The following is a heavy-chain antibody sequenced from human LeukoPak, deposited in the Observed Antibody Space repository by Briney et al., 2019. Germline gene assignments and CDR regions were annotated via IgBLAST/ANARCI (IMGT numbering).Heavy chain of an antibody. V-gene: IGHV4-38-2*01. CDR1: GYSISSGYY. D-gene: IGHD3-10*01. Sequence: PSETLSLTCAVSGYSISSGYYWGWIRQPPGKGLEWIGSIYHSGTTYYNPSLMSRVTISVDTSENQFSLKVTSVTAADTAVYYCVRSGSGSDYYFYYMDVWGKGTTVTVSS. CDR2: IYHSGTT. CDR3: VRSGSGSDYYFYYMDV. J-gene: IGHJ6*03.